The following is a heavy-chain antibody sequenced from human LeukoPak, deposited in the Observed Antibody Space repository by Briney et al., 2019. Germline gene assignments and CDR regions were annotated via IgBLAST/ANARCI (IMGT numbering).Heavy chain of an antibody. Sequence: RAASVTVSCKASGYTFNHYDVNWVRQAPGQGLEWMGWMNPESGTRVYAQKFQGRVTMTSDSYINTAYMELTSLTSDDTAVYYCAKGLRSDFWGQGTLVIVSS. CDR1: GYTFNHYD. CDR2: MNPESGTR. V-gene: IGHV1-8*01. J-gene: IGHJ4*02. CDR3: AKGLRSDF. D-gene: IGHD3-16*02.